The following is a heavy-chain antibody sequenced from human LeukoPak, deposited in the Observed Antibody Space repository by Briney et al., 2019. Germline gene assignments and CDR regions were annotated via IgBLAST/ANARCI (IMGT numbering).Heavy chain of an antibody. J-gene: IGHJ4*02. CDR3: ARKGCFDNCYLFDY. V-gene: IGHV1-18*01. D-gene: IGHD1-20*01. CDR1: GYTFSTYG. CDR2: INTNNGNT. Sequence: ASVKLSCTASGYTFSTYGINWVRQAPGQGLEWMGWINTNNGNTNYAQKFHGRVAMTRDTSTSTAYLELRSLGSDDTAVYYCARKGCFDNCYLFDYWGQGTLVTVSS.